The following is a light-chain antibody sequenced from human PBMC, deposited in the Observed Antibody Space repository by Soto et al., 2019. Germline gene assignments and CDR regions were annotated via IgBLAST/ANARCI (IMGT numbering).Light chain of an antibody. CDR1: QSVNSW. J-gene: IGKJ4*01. V-gene: IGKV1-5*03. CDR2: KAS. CDR3: QQYDSSPLT. Sequence: DIQMTQSPSTLSASVGDRVTITCRASQSVNSWLAWYQQKPGKAPKLLLYKASSLESGVPSRFSGSGSGTEFTLTISSLQPDDFGTYYCQQYDSSPLTFGAGTKVDIX.